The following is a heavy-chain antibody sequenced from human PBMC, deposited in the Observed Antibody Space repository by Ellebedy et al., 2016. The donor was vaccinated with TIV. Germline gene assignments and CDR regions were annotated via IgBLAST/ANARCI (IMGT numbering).Heavy chain of an antibody. CDR3: ARDYGDYGSEGGMDV. Sequence: GGSLRLXXAASGFTFSSYSMNWVRQAPGKGLEWVSSISSSSSYIYYADSVKGRFTISRDNSKNTLYLQMNSLRAEDTAVYYCARDYGDYGSEGGMDVWGQGTTVTVSS. D-gene: IGHD4-17*01. J-gene: IGHJ6*02. CDR2: ISSSSSYI. V-gene: IGHV3-21*01. CDR1: GFTFSSYS.